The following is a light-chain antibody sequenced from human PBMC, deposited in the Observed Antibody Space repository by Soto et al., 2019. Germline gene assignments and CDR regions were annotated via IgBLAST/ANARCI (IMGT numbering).Light chain of an antibody. Sequence: EIVLTQSPGTLSLSPGERATLSCRASQSVSSDYLAWYQQKPGQAPRLLIYGASSRAAGIPDRFSGSGSGTYFTLTISRLEPEDFAVYYCHQYGRSPMHSFGQGTKLEIK. CDR1: QSVSSDY. J-gene: IGKJ2*03. CDR2: GAS. V-gene: IGKV3-20*01. CDR3: HQYGRSPMHS.